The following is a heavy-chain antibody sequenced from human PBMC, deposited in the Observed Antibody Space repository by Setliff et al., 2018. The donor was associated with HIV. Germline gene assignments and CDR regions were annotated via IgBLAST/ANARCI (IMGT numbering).Heavy chain of an antibody. D-gene: IGHD3-16*01. CDR2: IFGSGTT. J-gene: IGHJ5*02. V-gene: IGHV4-4*07. CDR1: TDSISNFH. CDR3: ARDRSKYGTGSSAYNWFDP. Sequence: KTSETLSLTCSVSTDSISNFHWSWMRQPAGKGLEWIGRIFGSGTTHYNPSLKGRVTMSIDTSKNQFSLKLNSVTAADTAVYFCARDRSKYGTGSSAYNWFDPWGLGTLVTVSS.